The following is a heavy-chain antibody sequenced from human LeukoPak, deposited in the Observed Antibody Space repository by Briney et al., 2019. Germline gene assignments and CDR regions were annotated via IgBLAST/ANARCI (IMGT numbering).Heavy chain of an antibody. V-gene: IGHV4-30-4*01. CDR3: ARVLPGYFAFDI. D-gene: IGHD2-21*01. J-gene: IGHJ3*02. Sequence: SQTLSLTCTVSGGSISSGDYYWSWIRQPPGKGLEWIGYIYYSGSTYYSPSLKSRVTISVDTSKNQFSLKLSSVTAADTAVYYCARVLPGYFAFDIWGQGTMVTVSS. CDR1: GGSISSGDYY. CDR2: IYYSGST.